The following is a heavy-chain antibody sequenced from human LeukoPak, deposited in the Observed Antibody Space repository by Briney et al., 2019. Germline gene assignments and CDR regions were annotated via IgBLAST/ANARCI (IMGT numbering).Heavy chain of an antibody. J-gene: IGHJ5*02. CDR3: VRQPPGVYDTTQNWFDP. V-gene: IGHV5-10-1*01. D-gene: IGHD3-22*01. CDR1: GYSFPGYW. CDR2: IAPSDSYT. Sequence: GESLQISCQVSGYSFPGYWITWVRQVPGKGLEWMGRIAPSDSYTNYNPSFEGHVTMSVEKSITTVYLQWSSLKASDTAMYYCVRQPPGVYDTTQNWFDPWGQGTLVTVSS.